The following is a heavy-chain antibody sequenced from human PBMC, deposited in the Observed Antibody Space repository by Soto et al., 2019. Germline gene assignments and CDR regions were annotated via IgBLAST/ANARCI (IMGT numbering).Heavy chain of an antibody. CDR1: GFTFSSYA. Sequence: EVQLLESGGGLVQPGGSLRLSCAASGFTFSSYAMSWVRQAPGKGLEWVSAISGSGGSTYYADYVKGRFTISRDNSKNTLYLQMNSLRAEDTAVYYCAKSKDFWSGYPYYFDYWGQGTLVTVSS. CDR3: AKSKDFWSGYPYYFDY. D-gene: IGHD3-3*01. V-gene: IGHV3-23*01. CDR2: ISGSGGST. J-gene: IGHJ4*02.